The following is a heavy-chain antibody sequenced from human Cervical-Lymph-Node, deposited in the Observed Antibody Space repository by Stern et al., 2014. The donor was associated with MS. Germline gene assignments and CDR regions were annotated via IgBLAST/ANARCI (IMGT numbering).Heavy chain of an antibody. J-gene: IGHJ6*02. CDR3: ARGSYTSYGETYGMDV. CDR2: IYYSGST. Sequence: VKLVESGPGLVKPSETLSLTCTVSGGSISSYYWSWIRQPPGKGLEWIGYIYYSGSTNYNPSLKSRVTISVDTSKNQFSLKLSSVTAADTAVYYCARGSYTSYGETYGMDVWGQGTTVTVSS. V-gene: IGHV4-59*01. D-gene: IGHD4-17*01. CDR1: GGSISSYY.